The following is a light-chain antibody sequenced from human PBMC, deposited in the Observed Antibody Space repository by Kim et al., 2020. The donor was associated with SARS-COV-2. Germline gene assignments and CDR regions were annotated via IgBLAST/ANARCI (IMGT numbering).Light chain of an antibody. J-gene: IGKJ2*01. CDR3: QQSNSFPYT. CDR2: EAS. V-gene: IGKV1D-12*01. Sequence: SGSVGDRVTITCRASQDIKKWLAWYQQKPGTAPKLLIYEASNLQSGVRSRFSGSGSGTDFTLSISSLQPEDVATYYCQQSNSFPYTCGQGTKLDI. CDR1: QDIKKW.